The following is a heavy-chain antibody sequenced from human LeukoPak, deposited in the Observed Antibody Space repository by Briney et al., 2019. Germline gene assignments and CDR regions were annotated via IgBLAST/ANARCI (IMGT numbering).Heavy chain of an antibody. CDR3: ARIPGDRPDD. CDR1: GASMTSYY. D-gene: IGHD7-27*01. CDR2: MYFGERT. V-gene: IGHV4-59*01. J-gene: IGHJ4*02. Sequence: SSETLSLTCTVSGASMTSYYWTWIRQPPGKGLEWVGYMYFGERTNYNPSLKSRATISIDTSKKQFSLNLKSVAAADTAVYYCARIPGDRPDDWGQGTLVTVP.